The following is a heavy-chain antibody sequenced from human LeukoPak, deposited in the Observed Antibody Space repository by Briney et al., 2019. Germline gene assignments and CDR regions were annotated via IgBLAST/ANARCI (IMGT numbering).Heavy chain of an antibody. CDR3: ARGGDFSASPTLY. D-gene: IGHD3-10*01. CDR1: GGSIGLYY. V-gene: IGHV4-59*01. J-gene: IGHJ4*02. Sequence: SETLSLTCTVSGGSIGLYYWSWIRQPPGKGLEWIGDIYYSGSTNYNPSLKSRVTLSVDTSRNQFSLRMSSVTAEDTAVYYCARGGDFSASPTLYWGQGTLVTVSS. CDR2: IYYSGST.